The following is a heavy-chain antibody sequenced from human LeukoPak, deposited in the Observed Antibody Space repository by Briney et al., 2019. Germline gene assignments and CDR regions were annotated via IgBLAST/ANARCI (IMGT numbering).Heavy chain of an antibody. J-gene: IGHJ3*02. CDR3: ARVVYCSGGSCQVFAFDI. D-gene: IGHD2-15*01. Sequence: PGGSLRLPCAASGFTFSDYYMSWIRQAPGKGLEWVSYISSSGSTIFYADSVKGRFTISRDNAKNSLYLQMNSLRAEDTAVYYCARVVYCSGGSCQVFAFDIWGQGTMVTVSS. CDR1: GFTFSDYY. CDR2: ISSSGSTI. V-gene: IGHV3-11*01.